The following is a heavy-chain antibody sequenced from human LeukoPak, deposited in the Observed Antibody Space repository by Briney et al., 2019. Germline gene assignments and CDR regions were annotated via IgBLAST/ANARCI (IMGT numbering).Heavy chain of an antibody. CDR2: IYSGGST. Sequence: GGSLRLSCAASGFTVSSNYMSWVRQAPGKGLEWVSVIYSGGSTYYADSVKGRFTISRDNSKNTLYLQMNSLRAEDTAVYYCQGPSLRDSSSWNDAFDIWGQGTMVTVSS. V-gene: IGHV3-53*01. CDR3: QGPSLRDSSSWNDAFDI. CDR1: GFTVSSNY. J-gene: IGHJ3*02. D-gene: IGHD6-13*01.